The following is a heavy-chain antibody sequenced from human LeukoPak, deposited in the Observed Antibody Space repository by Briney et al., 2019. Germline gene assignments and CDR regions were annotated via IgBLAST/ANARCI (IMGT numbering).Heavy chain of an antibody. Sequence: SETLSLTCTVSGGSISSYYWSWIRQPPGKGPEWIGYIYYSGSTNYNPSLKSRVTISVDTSKNQFSLKLSSVTAADTAVYYCARHRADHTIFGVVIIDVGGPDFDYWGQGTLVTVSS. CDR2: IYYSGST. V-gene: IGHV4-59*08. CDR3: ARHRADHTIFGVVIIDVGGPDFDY. D-gene: IGHD3-3*01. J-gene: IGHJ4*02. CDR1: GGSISSYY.